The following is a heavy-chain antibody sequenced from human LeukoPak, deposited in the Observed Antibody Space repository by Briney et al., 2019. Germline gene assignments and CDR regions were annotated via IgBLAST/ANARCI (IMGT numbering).Heavy chain of an antibody. D-gene: IGHD6-19*01. CDR3: ARRDSSGYFPYFFNC. Sequence: SETLSLTCTVSGGSISSSNYYWGWIRQPPGKGLEWIGSMFYSGSTYYNPSLESRVTISADTSRNQFSLKLRSVTVADTAVYFCARRDSSGYFPYFFNCWGQGTLVTVSS. J-gene: IGHJ4*02. V-gene: IGHV4-39*01. CDR1: GGSISSSNYY. CDR2: MFYSGST.